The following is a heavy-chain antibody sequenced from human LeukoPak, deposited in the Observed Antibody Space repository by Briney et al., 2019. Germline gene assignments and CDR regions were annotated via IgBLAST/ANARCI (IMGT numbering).Heavy chain of an antibody. Sequence: PSETLSLTCAVSGGSISTYYWSWIRQPPGQGLEWIASIHYRGHTFYNPSLKSRITISVDTSKNQMSLWLNSVTAADTAVYYCAKQRAYRGEWAFDIWGQGTRVIVS. D-gene: IGHD3-10*01. J-gene: IGHJ3*02. CDR1: GGSISTYY. CDR3: AKQRAYRGEWAFDI. CDR2: IHYRGHT. V-gene: IGHV4-59*08.